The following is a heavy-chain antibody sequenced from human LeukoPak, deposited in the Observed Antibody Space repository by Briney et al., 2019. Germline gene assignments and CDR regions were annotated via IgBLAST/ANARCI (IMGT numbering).Heavy chain of an antibody. Sequence: SETLSLTCTVSGGSIGSNNYYWGWIRQPPGKGLEWIGSIYYSGYTYYNPSLKSRVTISVDTSKNQFSLNLTSVTAADTAVYYCAKPGDYYDSSGYYLRSLDYYYYMDVWGKGTTVTVSS. J-gene: IGHJ6*03. V-gene: IGHV4-39*01. D-gene: IGHD3-22*01. CDR3: AKPGDYYDSSGYYLRSLDYYYYMDV. CDR2: IYYSGYT. CDR1: GGSIGSNNYY.